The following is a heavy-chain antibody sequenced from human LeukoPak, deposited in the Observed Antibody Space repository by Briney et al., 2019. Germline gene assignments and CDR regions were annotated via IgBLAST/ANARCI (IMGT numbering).Heavy chain of an antibody. CDR2: IYYSGNT. D-gene: IGHD6-13*01. V-gene: IGHV4-59*01. CDR1: GGSISSYY. Sequence: SETLSPTCTVSGGSISSYYWSWIRQPPGKGLEWIGYIYYSGNTNYNPSLKSRVTISVDTSKNQFSLKLSSVTAADTAVYYCARDHHNSSWYFQFDYWGQGTLVTVSS. J-gene: IGHJ4*02. CDR3: ARDHHNSSWYFQFDY.